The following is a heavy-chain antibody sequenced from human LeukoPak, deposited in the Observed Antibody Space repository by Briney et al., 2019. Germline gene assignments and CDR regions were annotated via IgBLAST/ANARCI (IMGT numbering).Heavy chain of an antibody. D-gene: IGHD6-13*01. CDR2: ISAYNGNT. CDR1: GYTFTGYW. J-gene: IGHJ4*02. CDR3: AREIAAAGNSVSDY. Sequence: GESLKISCKVSGYTFTGYWIGWLRRMPGKGLEWMGWISAYNGNTNYAQKLQGRVTMTTDTSTSTAYMELRSLRSDDTAVYYCAREIAAAGNSVSDYWGQGTLVTVSS. V-gene: IGHV1-18*04.